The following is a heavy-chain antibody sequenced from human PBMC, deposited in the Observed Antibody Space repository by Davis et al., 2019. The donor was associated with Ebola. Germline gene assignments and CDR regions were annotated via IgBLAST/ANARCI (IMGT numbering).Heavy chain of an antibody. D-gene: IGHD3-3*01. CDR1: GFTFDNYA. CDR3: ARSKSSDFWSGSPDAFDF. CDR2: ITGSGGST. Sequence: PGGSLRLSCAASGFTFDNYAMSWVRLVPGKGLMWSSAITGSGGSTYHAGSVKGRFTISRDNSKKTLYLQMNSVRVEDTAVYYCARSKSSDFWSGSPDAFDFWGLGTVVTVS. V-gene: IGHV3-23*01. J-gene: IGHJ3*01.